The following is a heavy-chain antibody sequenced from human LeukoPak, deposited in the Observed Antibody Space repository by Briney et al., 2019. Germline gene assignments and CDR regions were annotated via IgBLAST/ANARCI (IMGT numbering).Heavy chain of an antibody. D-gene: IGHD3-10*01. CDR1: GFTFSSYG. Sequence: PGRSLRLSCAASGFTFSSYGMHWVRQAPGKGLEWVAVISYDGSNKYYADSVKGRFTISRDNSKNTLYLQMNSLRAEDTAVYYCAKDQGITMVRGVFDYWGQGTQVTVSS. V-gene: IGHV3-30*18. CDR3: AKDQGITMVRGVFDY. J-gene: IGHJ4*02. CDR2: ISYDGSNK.